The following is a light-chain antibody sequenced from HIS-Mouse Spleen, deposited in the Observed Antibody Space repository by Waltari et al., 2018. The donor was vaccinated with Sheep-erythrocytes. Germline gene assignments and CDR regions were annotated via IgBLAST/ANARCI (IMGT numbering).Light chain of an antibody. CDR3: CSYAGSYTYV. CDR2: DVS. CDR1: SSDVGGYNY. V-gene: IGLV2-11*01. Sequence: QSALTQPRSVSGSPGQSVTISCTGTSSDVGGYNYVSWYQQHPGKAPKHMIYDVSTPPSGVPARFSGSKSGNTASLTISGLQAEDEADYYCCSYAGSYTYVFGTGTKVTVL. J-gene: IGLJ1*01.